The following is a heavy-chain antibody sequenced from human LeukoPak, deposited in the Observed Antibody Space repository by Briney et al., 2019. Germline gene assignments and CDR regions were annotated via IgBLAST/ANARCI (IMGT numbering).Heavy chain of an antibody. Sequence: GGSLRLSCAASGFTVSSNYMSWVRQAPGKGLEWVSVIYSGGSTYYADSVKGRFTISRHNSKNTLYLQMNSLRAEDTAVYYCARGNFSSGYYNFDYWGQGTLVTVSS. J-gene: IGHJ4*02. CDR3: ARGNFSSGYYNFDY. V-gene: IGHV3-53*04. CDR2: IYSGGST. D-gene: IGHD3-22*01. CDR1: GFTVSSNY.